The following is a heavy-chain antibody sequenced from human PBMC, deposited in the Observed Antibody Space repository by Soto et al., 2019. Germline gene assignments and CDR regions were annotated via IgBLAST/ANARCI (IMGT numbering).Heavy chain of an antibody. V-gene: IGHV4-39*01. CDR2: IYYSGST. D-gene: IGHD5-18*01. CDR3: ACIFSGGYGYGFYYYGMDV. Sequence: AETLSLTCTVSGGSISSSSYYWGWLRQPPGKGLEWIGSIYYSGSTYYNPSLKSRVTISVDTSKNQFSLKLSSVTAADTAVYYCACIFSGGYGYGFYYYGMDVWGQGTTVT. CDR1: GGSISSSSYY. J-gene: IGHJ6*02.